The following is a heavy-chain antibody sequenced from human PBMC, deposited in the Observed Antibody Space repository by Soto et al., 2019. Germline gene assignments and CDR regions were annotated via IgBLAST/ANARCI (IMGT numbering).Heavy chain of an antibody. CDR3: ARGGRYYYASGNYYEKPTDY. CDR1: GYIFTTYA. CDR2: ISGYNGDT. J-gene: IGHJ4*02. V-gene: IGHV1-18*01. Sequence: ASVKVSCKASGYIFTTYAITWVRQAPGQGLEWMGWISGYNGDTIYAQKFQGRVTMTTDTSTSTTYMELRSLRSDDTAVYYCARGGRYYYASGNYYEKPTDYWGQGTLVTVSS. D-gene: IGHD3-10*01.